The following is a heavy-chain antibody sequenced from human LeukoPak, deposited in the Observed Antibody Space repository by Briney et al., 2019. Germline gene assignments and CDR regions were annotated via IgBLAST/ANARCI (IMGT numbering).Heavy chain of an antibody. CDR3: ARARDIVVVPAAITFDP. CDR1: GFTFSDYY. Sequence: GGSLRLSCAASGFTFSDYYMSWIRQAPGKGLEWVSYISSSGSTIYYADSVKGRFTISRDNAKNSLYLQMNSLRAEDTAVYYCARARDIVVVPAAITFDPWGQGTLATVSS. J-gene: IGHJ5*02. CDR2: ISSSGSTI. V-gene: IGHV3-11*01. D-gene: IGHD2-2*01.